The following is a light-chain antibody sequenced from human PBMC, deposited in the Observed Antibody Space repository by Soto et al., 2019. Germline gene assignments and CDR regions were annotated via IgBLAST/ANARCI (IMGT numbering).Light chain of an antibody. CDR3: QQFKSYPIT. Sequence: IQMTQSPSSLSASVGDRVTITCQASQDISNYLNWYQQKPGKAPKLLIYEASSLESGVPSRFSGSGSGTEFTLTIGGLQPDDFATYFCQQFKSYPITFGQGTRLEI. CDR1: QDISNY. V-gene: IGKV1-13*02. CDR2: EAS. J-gene: IGKJ5*01.